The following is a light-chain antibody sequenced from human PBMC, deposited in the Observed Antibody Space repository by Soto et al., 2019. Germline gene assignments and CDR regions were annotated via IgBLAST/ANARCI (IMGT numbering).Light chain of an antibody. V-gene: IGLV2-11*01. Sequence: QSSLTQPRSVSRSPGESVTISFTGTISYVGGYNYVSWYQQHQGKAPKLMIYYVSKRPSGVPDRFSGSKSGKTAYLTISGLQAEDEADYYCCSYAGSYTFEVFGTGTKVNV. CDR2: YVS. J-gene: IGLJ1*01. CDR1: ISYVGGYNY. CDR3: CSYAGSYTFEV.